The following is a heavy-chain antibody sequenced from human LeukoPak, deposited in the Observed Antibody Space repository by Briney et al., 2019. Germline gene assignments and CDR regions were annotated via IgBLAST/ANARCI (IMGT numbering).Heavy chain of an antibody. Sequence: SGTLSLTCTVSGGSISSYYWSWIRQPPGKGLEWIGYIYYSGSTNYNPSLKSRVTISVDTSKNQFSLKLSSVTAADTAVYYCARLGYSYGSRFYFDYWGQGTLVTVSS. CDR1: GGSISSYY. CDR3: ARLGYSYGSRFYFDY. V-gene: IGHV4-59*08. D-gene: IGHD5-18*01. J-gene: IGHJ4*02. CDR2: IYYSGST.